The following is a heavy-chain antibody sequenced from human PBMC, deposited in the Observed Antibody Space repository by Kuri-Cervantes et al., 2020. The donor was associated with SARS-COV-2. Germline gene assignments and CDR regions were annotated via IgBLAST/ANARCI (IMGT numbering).Heavy chain of an antibody. CDR3: AKGISWFGELNIGVPYYYGMDV. D-gene: IGHD3-10*01. CDR2: IKAKTEGETA. Sequence: GESLKISCAASGFTFTNAWMNWVRQAPGKGLEWVGRIKAKTEGETADYAAPVKGRFTISRDDSKNLLYLQMNSLRAEDTAVYYCAKGISWFGELNIGVPYYYGMDVWGQGTTVTVSS. J-gene: IGHJ6*02. CDR1: GFTFTNAW. V-gene: IGHV3-15*07.